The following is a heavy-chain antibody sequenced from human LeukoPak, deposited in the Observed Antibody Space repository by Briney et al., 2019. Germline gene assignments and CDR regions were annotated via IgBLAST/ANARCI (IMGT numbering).Heavy chain of an antibody. Sequence: ASVKVSCKASGYTFTSYDINWVRQATGQGLEWMGWMNPNSGNTGYAQKFQGRVTITRNTSISTAYMELSSLRSEDTAVYYCARSLAYLEAFDYWGQGTLVTVSS. J-gene: IGHJ4*02. CDR1: GYTFTSYD. CDR3: ARSLAYLEAFDY. D-gene: IGHD3-3*02. V-gene: IGHV1-8*03. CDR2: MNPNSGNT.